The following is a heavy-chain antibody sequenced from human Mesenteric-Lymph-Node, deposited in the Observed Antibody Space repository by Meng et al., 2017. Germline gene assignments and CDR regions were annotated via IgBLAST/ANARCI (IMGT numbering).Heavy chain of an antibody. CDR1: GYTFTSYA. V-gene: IGHV7-4-1*02. D-gene: IGHD6-13*01. CDR2: INTITGIP. Sequence: QVQLVQSGAEVKKPGASVKVSCKASGYTFTSYAMSWVRQAPGQGLEWMGWINTITGIPTYAQDFTGRFVFSLDTSVSTAYLQISSLKAEDTAVFYCARRFSSSWFDPWGQGTLVTSPQ. J-gene: IGHJ5*02. CDR3: ARRFSSSWFDP.